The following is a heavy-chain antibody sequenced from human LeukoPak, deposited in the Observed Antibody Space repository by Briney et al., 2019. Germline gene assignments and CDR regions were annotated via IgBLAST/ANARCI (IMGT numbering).Heavy chain of an antibody. V-gene: IGHV3-7*04. Sequence: PGVSLRLSCVASGFPFSSYWMTWVCQAPGKGLEWVANIKQDGSKKSYVDSVKGRFTISRDNAKNSLYLQMNSLRAEDTAIYYCTRVGYIDEGIDYWGQGTLVTVSS. CDR3: TRVGYIDEGIDY. J-gene: IGHJ4*02. CDR2: IKQDGSKK. D-gene: IGHD5-24*01. CDR1: GFPFSSYW.